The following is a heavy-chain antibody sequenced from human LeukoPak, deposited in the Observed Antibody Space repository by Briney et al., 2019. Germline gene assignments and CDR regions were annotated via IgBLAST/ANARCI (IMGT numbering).Heavy chain of an antibody. J-gene: IGHJ3*02. Sequence: GGSLRLSCAASGFSFSNAWMNWVRQAPGKGLEWVGRIKSKIDPGTTDYAALVKGRFTISRDDSKNTLYLQMNSLKIEDTAVYYCTTSGNPSLIDIWGQGTMVTVSS. CDR3: TTSGNPSLIDI. V-gene: IGHV3-15*07. D-gene: IGHD1-26*01. CDR1: GFSFSNAW. CDR2: IKSKIDPGTT.